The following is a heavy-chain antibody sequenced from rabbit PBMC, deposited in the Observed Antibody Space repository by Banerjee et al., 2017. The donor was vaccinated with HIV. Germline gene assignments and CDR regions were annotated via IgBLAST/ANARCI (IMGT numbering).Heavy chain of an antibody. D-gene: IGHD4-1*01. Sequence: QEQLEESGGDLVKPEGSLTLTCTASGFSFSRNYYMCWVRQAPGKGLEWIACIYTSTGSTWYASWAKGRFTVSKSSSTTVTLQMTSLTAADTATYFCVRDLAGAIGWNFNLWGPGTLVTVS. J-gene: IGHJ4*01. V-gene: IGHV1S45*01. CDR1: GFSFSRNYY. CDR3: VRDLAGAIGWNFNL. CDR2: IYTSTGST.